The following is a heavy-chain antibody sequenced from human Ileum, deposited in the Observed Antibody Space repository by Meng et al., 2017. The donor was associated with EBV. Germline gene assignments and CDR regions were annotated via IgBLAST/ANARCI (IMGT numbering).Heavy chain of an antibody. J-gene: IGHJ4*02. Sequence: VQLGLSGAEVQMPGASIKLSCKASGYTFTGYAITWGRQAPGQRLEWMGWINPGSGNTKYSQKFQGRVTITRDTSATTVYMDLSSLRSEDTAVFYCARDGGFSVGATKYDYWGQGALVTVAS. CDR1: GYTFTGYA. CDR2: INPGSGNT. D-gene: IGHD1-26*01. V-gene: IGHV1-3*01. CDR3: ARDGGFSVGATKYDY.